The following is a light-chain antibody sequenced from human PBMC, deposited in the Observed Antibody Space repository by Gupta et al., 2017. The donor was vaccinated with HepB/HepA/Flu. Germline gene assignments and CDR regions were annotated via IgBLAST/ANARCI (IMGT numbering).Light chain of an antibody. J-gene: IGKJ3*01. CDR2: EAS. CDR3: QHRSTGPPPFT. Sequence: EIVLTQSLATLSLSPGERATLSCRTSHDIKTYLAWYQQKSGQPPRLLIYEASYRAAGITARFSGTGSGTDFTLTISSLEPDDFAVYYCQHRSTGPPPFTFGHGTKVEIK. CDR1: HDIKTY. V-gene: IGKV3-11*01.